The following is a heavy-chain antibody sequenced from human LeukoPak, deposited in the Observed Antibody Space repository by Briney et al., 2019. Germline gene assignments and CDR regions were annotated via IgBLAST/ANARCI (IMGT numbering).Heavy chain of an antibody. CDR2: LNTQPNNDYT. V-gene: IGHV1-46*01. CDR3: ARGILRPPLNWFDP. J-gene: IGHJ5*02. D-gene: IGHD2-15*01. CDR1: GYTFSKFY. Sequence: ASVTVSCKASGYTFSKFYIHWVRQAPGQGLEWMGLLNTQPNNDYTNYAQKFQGRVTLTRDMSTNTVYMKLSSLTSEDTAVYYCARGILRPPLNWFDPWGQGTLVTVSS.